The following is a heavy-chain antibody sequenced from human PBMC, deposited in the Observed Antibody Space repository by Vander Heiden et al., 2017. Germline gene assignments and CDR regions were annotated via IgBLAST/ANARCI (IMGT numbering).Heavy chain of an antibody. V-gene: IGHV3-33*01. CDR2: IWYDGINI. D-gene: IGHD6-19*01. CDR1: GVTYRSYG. Sequence: QVQLVHSGEGVVPPRTSRSVSCVAPGVTYRSYGMRWVRQASGKGRGWVALIWYDGINIYYACSVKGRFSISRDNSKNTLYLQMNSLGAEETAVYYCARDRAVIEGQWLVDHWGQGTLVTVSS. J-gene: IGHJ4*02. CDR3: ARDRAVIEGQWLVDH.